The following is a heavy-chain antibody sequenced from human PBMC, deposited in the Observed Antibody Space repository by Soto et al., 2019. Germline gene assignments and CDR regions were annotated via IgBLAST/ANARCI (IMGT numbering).Heavy chain of an antibody. Sequence: SETLSLTCTVSGGCISSGGYYWSWIRQHPGKGLEWIGYIYYSGSTYYNPSLKSRVTISVDTSKNQFSLRLSSVTAADTAVYYCASSEGGGNCFDPWGQGTLVTVSS. J-gene: IGHJ5*02. CDR1: GGCISSGGYY. CDR3: ASSEGGGNCFDP. V-gene: IGHV4-31*03. CDR2: IYYSGST. D-gene: IGHD2-15*01.